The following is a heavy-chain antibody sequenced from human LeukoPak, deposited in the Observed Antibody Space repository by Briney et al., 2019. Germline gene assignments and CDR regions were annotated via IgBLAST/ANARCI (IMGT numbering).Heavy chain of an antibody. CDR1: GFTFSSYE. Sequence: PGGSLRLSCAASGFTFSSYEMNWVRQAPGKGLEWVSYISSGSTIYYADSVKGRFTISRDNAKNSLYLQMNSLRAEDTAVYYCARVLITMVREPDYWGQGTLVTVSS. V-gene: IGHV3-48*03. D-gene: IGHD3-10*01. CDR3: ARVLITMVREPDY. CDR2: ISSGSTI. J-gene: IGHJ4*02.